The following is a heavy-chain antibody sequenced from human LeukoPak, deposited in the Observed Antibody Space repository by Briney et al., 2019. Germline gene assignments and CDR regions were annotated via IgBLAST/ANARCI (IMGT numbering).Heavy chain of an antibody. Sequence: GGSLRLSCAASGFTFSNYGMTWVRQAPGKGLEWVSGISGSGGSTYYADSVKGRFTISRDNSKNTLYLQMNSLRAEDTAVYYCARLGGDGYDLGAFDIWGQGTMVTVSS. CDR2: ISGSGGST. CDR3: ARLGGDGYDLGAFDI. J-gene: IGHJ3*02. CDR1: GFTFSNYG. D-gene: IGHD5-24*01. V-gene: IGHV3-23*01.